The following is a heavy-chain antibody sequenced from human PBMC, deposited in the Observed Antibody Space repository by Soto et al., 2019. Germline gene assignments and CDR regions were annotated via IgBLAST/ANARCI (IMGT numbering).Heavy chain of an antibody. V-gene: IGHV1-46*03. CDR3: ARSYISSSYWFDP. CDR2: INPSRGTT. Sequence: ASVKVSCKASGYTFITYFMHWVRQAPGQGLEWMGVINPSRGTTTYAQRFQDRVTMTRDTSASTVYMELSSLRSEDTAMYYCARSYISSSYWFDPWGQGTLVTVSS. D-gene: IGHD6-6*01. J-gene: IGHJ5*02. CDR1: GYTFITYF.